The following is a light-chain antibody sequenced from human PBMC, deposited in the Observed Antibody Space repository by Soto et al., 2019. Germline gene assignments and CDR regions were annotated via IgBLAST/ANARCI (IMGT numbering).Light chain of an antibody. Sequence: DILTRQSSGALCHSPLQGHTLPYRASQGIGDTLAWYQHKPGQTHRLLIYDTSTRATGVPTRFSGSRSGAEFTLTINSLQSEDFAVYYCQPYNNWPLTFGGGTKVDIK. V-gene: IGKV3-15*01. CDR2: DTS. J-gene: IGKJ4*01. CDR3: QPYNNWPLT. CDR1: QGIGDT.